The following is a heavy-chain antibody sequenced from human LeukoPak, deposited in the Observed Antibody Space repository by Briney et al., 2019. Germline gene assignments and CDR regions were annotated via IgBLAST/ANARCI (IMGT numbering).Heavy chain of an antibody. CDR1: GFTFSSYA. CDR3: AKTTTGYSSGRFPGWPVDY. J-gene: IGHJ4*02. Sequence: GGSLRLSCAASGFTFSSYAMYWVRQAPGKGLEWVSGIFGSGGSTHYADSVKGRFTISRDNSKNTVYLQMNSLRAGDTAVYYCAKTTTGYSSGRFPGWPVDYWGQGTLVTVSS. V-gene: IGHV3-23*01. CDR2: IFGSGGST. D-gene: IGHD6-19*01.